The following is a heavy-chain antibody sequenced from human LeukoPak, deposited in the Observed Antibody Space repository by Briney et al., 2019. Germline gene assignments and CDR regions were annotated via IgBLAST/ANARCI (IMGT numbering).Heavy chain of an antibody. J-gene: IGHJ3*02. Sequence: SETLSLTCTVSGYSISSGYYWGWIRQPPGKGLEWIGNIYHSGSTYYNPSLKSRVTISVDTSKNQFSLKLSSVTAADTAVYYCARVREDPWNSAPHAFDIWGQGTMVTVSS. CDR1: GYSISSGYY. V-gene: IGHV4-38-2*02. D-gene: IGHD1-1*01. CDR2: IYHSGST. CDR3: ARVREDPWNSAPHAFDI.